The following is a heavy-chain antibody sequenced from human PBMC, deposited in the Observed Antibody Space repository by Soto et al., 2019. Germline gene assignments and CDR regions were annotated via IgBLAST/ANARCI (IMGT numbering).Heavy chain of an antibody. CDR2: IIPILGIA. Sequence: QVQLVQSGAEVKKPGSSVKVSCKASAGTFSSYTISWVRQAPGQGLEWMGRIIPILGIANYAQEFQGRVTITSEKSTSTAYMELSRLRSEHTAVYYCARSGFDHSERELGYWGQGTLVTVSS. CDR1: AGTFSSYT. J-gene: IGHJ4*02. V-gene: IGHV1-69*02. D-gene: IGHD3-9*01. CDR3: ARSGFDHSERELGY.